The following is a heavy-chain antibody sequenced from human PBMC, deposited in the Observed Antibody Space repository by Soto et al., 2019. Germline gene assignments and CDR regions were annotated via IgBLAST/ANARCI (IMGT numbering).Heavy chain of an antibody. J-gene: IGHJ4*02. CDR1: GGSISSSSYY. V-gene: IGHV4-39*01. CDR3: ASHDYGGNYFDY. CDR2: IYYSGST. Sequence: QLQLQESGPGLVKPSETLSLTCTVSGGSISSSSYYWGWIRQPPGKGLEWIGSIYYSGSTYYNPSLKSRVTISVDPSKNQFSLKLSSVTAADTAVYYCASHDYGGNYFDYWGQGTLVTVSS. D-gene: IGHD4-17*01.